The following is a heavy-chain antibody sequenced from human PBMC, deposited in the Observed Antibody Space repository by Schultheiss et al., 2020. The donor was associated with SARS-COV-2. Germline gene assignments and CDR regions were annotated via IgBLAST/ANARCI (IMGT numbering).Heavy chain of an antibody. CDR2: IYRSGST. CDR1: GGSISSYY. D-gene: IGHD3-16*02. Sequence: SETLSLTCTVSGGSISSYYWTWIRQPPGKGLDWIGHIYRSGSTDYNPSLKSRVTISVDTSKNQFSLKLSSVTAADTAVYYCARAGIKFGGVIVNNYYFDYWGQGTLVTVSS. V-gene: IGHV4-59*01. CDR3: ARAGIKFGGVIVNNYYFDY. J-gene: IGHJ4*02.